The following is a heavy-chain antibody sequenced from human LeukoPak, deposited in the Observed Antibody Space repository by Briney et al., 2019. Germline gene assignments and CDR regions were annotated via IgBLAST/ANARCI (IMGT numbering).Heavy chain of an antibody. CDR3: ASPPPKYCSSTSCYSMDV. D-gene: IGHD2-2*01. Sequence: GGSLRLSCAASGFTFSSYSMNWVRQAPGKGLEWVSSISSSSSYIYYADSVKGRFTISRDNAKNSLYLQMNSLRAEDTAVYYCASPPPKYCSSTSCYSMDVWGKGTTVTVSS. J-gene: IGHJ6*03. CDR1: GFTFSSYS. CDR2: ISSSSSYI. V-gene: IGHV3-21*01.